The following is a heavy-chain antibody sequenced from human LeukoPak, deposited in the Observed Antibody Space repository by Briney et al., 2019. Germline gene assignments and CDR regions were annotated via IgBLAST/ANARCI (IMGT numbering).Heavy chain of an antibody. Sequence: GGSLRLSCAASGFTFSSYVMSWVRQAPGKGLGWVSAITATSSSTHDADSVQGRFTISRDNSKNTLYLQMNSLRPEDTAIYYCAKLFESGTYNNFFHYWGQGTLVTVFS. CDR2: ITATSSST. CDR1: GFTFSSYV. J-gene: IGHJ4*02. D-gene: IGHD3-10*01. CDR3: AKLFESGTYNNFFHY. V-gene: IGHV3-23*01.